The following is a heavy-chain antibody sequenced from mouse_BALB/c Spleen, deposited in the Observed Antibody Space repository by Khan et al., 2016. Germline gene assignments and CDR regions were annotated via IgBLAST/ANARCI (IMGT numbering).Heavy chain of an antibody. CDR3: ARDYYGISYFDY. Sequence: EVQLQESGPGLVKPSQSLSLTCTVTGYSITSDYAWNWIRQFPGNKLEWMGYITSSGSTTYNPSLKSRISISRDTSKNQFFLQLNSLTAEDTATYYCARDYYGISYFDYWGQGTTLTVSS. CDR1: GYSITSDYA. D-gene: IGHD1-1*01. V-gene: IGHV3-2*02. J-gene: IGHJ2*01. CDR2: ITSSGST.